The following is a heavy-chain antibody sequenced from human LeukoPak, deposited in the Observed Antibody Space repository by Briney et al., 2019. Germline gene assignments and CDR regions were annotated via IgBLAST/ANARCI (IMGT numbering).Heavy chain of an antibody. J-gene: IGHJ3*02. D-gene: IGHD3-10*01. CDR1: GFTLSDYS. Sequence: GGSLRLSCAASGFTLSDYSMHWIREAPGKGLEDVSAISRSGDNTYYADSVKGRFTVSRDISKNTLYLQMGSLRGDDMPVYYCARVGDSGAFDIWGQETMVTVSS. V-gene: IGHV3-64*02. CDR3: ARVGDSGAFDI. CDR2: ISRSGDNT.